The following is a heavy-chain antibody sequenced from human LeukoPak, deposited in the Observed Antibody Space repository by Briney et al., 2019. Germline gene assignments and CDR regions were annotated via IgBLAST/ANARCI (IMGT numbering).Heavy chain of an antibody. Sequence: GGSLRLSCAPSGFTFSSHWMTWVRQAPGKGLEWVANINQGGSEKYYVDSVKGRLTISRDNTKNSLYLQMNSLRAEDTAVYYCAKEPKGRIMVRGVKADYWGQGTLVTVSS. CDR1: GFTFSSHW. CDR3: AKEPKGRIMVRGVKADY. J-gene: IGHJ4*02. D-gene: IGHD3-10*01. CDR2: INQGGSEK. V-gene: IGHV3-7*01.